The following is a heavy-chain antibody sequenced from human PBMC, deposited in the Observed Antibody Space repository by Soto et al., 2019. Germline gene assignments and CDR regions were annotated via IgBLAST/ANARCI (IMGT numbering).Heavy chain of an antibody. CDR3: ARDVDGRDYDSTGYSFDN. D-gene: IGHD3-22*01. CDR1: GFTVSDNY. J-gene: IGHJ4*02. CDR2: IYRGTT. Sequence: EVQLVESGGGLVQPGGSLRLSCAASGFTVSDNYMNWVRQAPGKGLEWVAVIYRGTTYYADSVKGRFTISRDNSKNTLYLQMSSLRPEDTAVYYCARDVDGRDYDSTGYSFDNWGQGTLVAVSS. V-gene: IGHV3-66*01.